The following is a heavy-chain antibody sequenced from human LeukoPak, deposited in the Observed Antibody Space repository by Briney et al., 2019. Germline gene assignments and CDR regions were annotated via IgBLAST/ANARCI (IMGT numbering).Heavy chain of an antibody. V-gene: IGHV1-8*01. CDR2: MNPNTDKT. CDR1: GYTFTSSD. Sequence: ASVKVSCKASGYTFTSSDINWVRQATGQGLEWMGWMNPNTDKTGYARNFQGRVTRTKNISISTAYMEVSSLTYEDTAIYYCARGRPGLASAGIYDFWGQGTLITVSS. D-gene: IGHD6-13*01. CDR3: ARGRPGLASAGIYDF. J-gene: IGHJ4*02.